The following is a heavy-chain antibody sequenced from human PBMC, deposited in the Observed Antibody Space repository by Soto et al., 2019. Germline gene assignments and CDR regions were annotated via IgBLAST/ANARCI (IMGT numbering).Heavy chain of an antibody. D-gene: IGHD3-3*01. CDR1: GFTFSSYW. V-gene: IGHV3-7*01. Sequence: EVQLVESGGGLVQPGGSLRLSCAASGFTFSSYWMSWVRQAPGKGLEWVANIKQDGSEKYYVDSVKGRFTISRDNAKNSLYLQMNSVRAEDTAVYYCARDPFDYDFWSGYFYGDVWGKGTTVTVSS. CDR3: ARDPFDYDFWSGYFYGDV. CDR2: IKQDGSEK. J-gene: IGHJ6*04.